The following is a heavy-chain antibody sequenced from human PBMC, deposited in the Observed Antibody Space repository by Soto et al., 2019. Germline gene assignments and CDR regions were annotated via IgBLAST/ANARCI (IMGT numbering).Heavy chain of an antibody. J-gene: IGHJ5*02. CDR1: GGSISSGGYY. Sequence: PSETLSLTCTVSGGSISSGGYYWSWIRQHPGKGLEWIGYIYYSGSTYYNPSLKSRVTISVDTSKNQFSLKLSSVTAADTAVYYCARRYYDFWSAGNNWFDPWGQGTLVTVS. D-gene: IGHD3-3*01. CDR3: ARRYYDFWSAGNNWFDP. CDR2: IYYSGST. V-gene: IGHV4-31*03.